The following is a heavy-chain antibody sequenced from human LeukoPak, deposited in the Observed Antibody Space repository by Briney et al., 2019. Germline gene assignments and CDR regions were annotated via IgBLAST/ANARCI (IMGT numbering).Heavy chain of an antibody. CDR3: ARQLRYFDWVPI. Sequence: PGGSLRLSCAASGFTFSSYGMHWVRQAPGKGLEWVAVISYDGSNKYYADSVKGRFTISRDNAKNSLYLQLNSLRAEDTAVYYCARQLRYFDWVPIWGQGTMVTVSS. D-gene: IGHD3-9*01. CDR1: GFTFSSYG. V-gene: IGHV3-30*03. J-gene: IGHJ3*02. CDR2: ISYDGSNK.